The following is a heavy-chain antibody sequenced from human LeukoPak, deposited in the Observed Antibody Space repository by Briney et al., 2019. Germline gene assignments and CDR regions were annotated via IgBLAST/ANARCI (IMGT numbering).Heavy chain of an antibody. J-gene: IGHJ4*02. CDR1: GFTFTRYE. CDR2: SSSSGSTI. CDR3: ARGDRYDEYYFDY. D-gene: IGHD5-24*01. Sequence: GGSLRLSCAASGFTFTRYEMNWVRQAPGKGLEWVSHSSSSGSTIHYADSVKGRFTFSRDNAKNSLYLQMNSLRAEDTAVYYCARGDRYDEYYFDYWGQGTLIAVSS. V-gene: IGHV3-48*03.